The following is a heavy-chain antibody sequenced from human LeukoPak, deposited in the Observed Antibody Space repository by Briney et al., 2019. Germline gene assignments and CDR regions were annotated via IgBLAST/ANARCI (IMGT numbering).Heavy chain of an antibody. CDR1: GFTFSSYA. V-gene: IGHV3-23*01. CDR3: ANPIVVGPY. Sequence: GGSLRLPCAASGFTFSSYAMSWVRQAPGKGLEWVSAISGSGGSTYYADSVKGRFTISKDNSKNTLYLQMNSLRAEDTAVYYCANPIVVGPYWGQGTLVTVSS. CDR2: ISGSGGST. J-gene: IGHJ4*02. D-gene: IGHD3-22*01.